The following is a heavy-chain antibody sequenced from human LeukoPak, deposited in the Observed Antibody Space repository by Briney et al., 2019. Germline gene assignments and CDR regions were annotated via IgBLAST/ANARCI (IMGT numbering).Heavy chain of an antibody. J-gene: IGHJ4*02. CDR1: GFIFSSYS. D-gene: IGHD3-22*01. CDR3: ARDSGDYYDSSGYPFDY. Sequence: GGPLRLSCAASGFIFSSYSMNWVRQAPGKGLEWVSSISSGSSYIYYADSVKGRFTISRDNAKNSLYLQMNSLRAEDTAVYYCARDSGDYYDSSGYPFDYWGQGTLVTVSS. V-gene: IGHV3-21*01. CDR2: ISSGSSYI.